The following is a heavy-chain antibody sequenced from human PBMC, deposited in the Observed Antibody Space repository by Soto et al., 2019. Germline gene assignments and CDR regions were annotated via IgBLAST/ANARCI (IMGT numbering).Heavy chain of an antibody. J-gene: IGHJ4*02. V-gene: IGHV1-18*01. CDR1: GYTFRSYG. CDR3: ARDGRVAARLPHDY. Sequence: ASVKVSCKASGYTFRSYGITWERQATGKGLEWMGWISVYNANTKYAQKVQGRVTMRTDTSTSTAYMELRSLRSDDTAVYYCARDGRVAARLPHDYWGQGTLVTVSS. CDR2: ISVYNANT. D-gene: IGHD6-6*01.